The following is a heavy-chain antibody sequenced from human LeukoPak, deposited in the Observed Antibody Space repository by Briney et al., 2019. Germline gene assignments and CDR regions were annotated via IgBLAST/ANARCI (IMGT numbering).Heavy chain of an antibody. CDR1: RFTFIDYY. CDR2: ISNSGQTM. Sequence: SGGSLRLSCTASRFTFIDYYMSWIRQAPGKGLEWVSYISNSGQTMYYADSLKGRFTISRDNANNSIYLQMNSLRAEDTAVYYCARVGWTMVRGAPYYYYYMDVWGKGTTVTISS. V-gene: IGHV3-11*01. CDR3: ARVGWTMVRGAPYYYYYMDV. J-gene: IGHJ6*03. D-gene: IGHD3-10*01.